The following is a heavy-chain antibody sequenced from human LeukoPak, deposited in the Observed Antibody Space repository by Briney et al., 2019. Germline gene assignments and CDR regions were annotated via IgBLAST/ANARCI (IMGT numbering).Heavy chain of an antibody. Sequence: PSETLSLTCTVSGYSISSGYYWGWIRQPPGKGLEWIGSIYHSGSTYYNPSLKSRVTISVDTSKNQFSLKLSSVTAADTAVYYCARRKSSGWYINPGNFDYWGQGTLVTVSS. J-gene: IGHJ4*02. V-gene: IGHV4-38-2*02. CDR3: ARRKSSGWYINPGNFDY. CDR1: GYSISSGYY. CDR2: IYHSGST. D-gene: IGHD6-19*01.